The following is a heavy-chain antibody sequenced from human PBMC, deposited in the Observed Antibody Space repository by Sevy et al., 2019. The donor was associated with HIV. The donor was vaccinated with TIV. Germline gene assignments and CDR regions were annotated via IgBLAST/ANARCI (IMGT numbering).Heavy chain of an antibody. V-gene: IGHV4-34*01. CDR2: INHSGST. Sequence: SETLSLTCAVYGGSFSGYYWSWIRQPPGKGLEWIGEINHSGSTNYNPSLKSRVTISVDTSKNQSSLKLSSVTAADTAVYYCARHCGSISWSRAFDIWGQGTMVTVSS. D-gene: IGHD2-2*01. CDR3: ARHCGSISWSRAFDI. CDR1: GGSFSGYY. J-gene: IGHJ3*02.